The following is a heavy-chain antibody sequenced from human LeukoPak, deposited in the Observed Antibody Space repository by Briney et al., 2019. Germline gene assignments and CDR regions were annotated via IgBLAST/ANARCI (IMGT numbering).Heavy chain of an antibody. CDR3: TRDNGGYSYGTFDY. D-gene: IGHD5-18*01. CDR2: IIPIFGTA. Sequence: ASVKVSCKASGGTFISYAISWVRQAPGQGRGWMGRIIPIFGTANYAQKFQGRGTITTDESKRKAYMEMRRLRSEDTAVYYCTRDNGGYSYGTFDYWGQGTLVTVS. J-gene: IGHJ4*02. V-gene: IGHV1-69*05. CDR1: GGTFISYA.